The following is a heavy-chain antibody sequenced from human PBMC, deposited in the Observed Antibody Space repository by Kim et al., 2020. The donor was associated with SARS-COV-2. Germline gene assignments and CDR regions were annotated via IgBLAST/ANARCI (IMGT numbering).Heavy chain of an antibody. D-gene: IGHD3-22*01. CDR3: ARDPGITMIDYYYYGMDV. V-gene: IGHV1-18*01. Sequence: ASVKVSCKASGYTFTSYGISWVRQAPGQGLEWMGWISAYNGNTNYAQKLQGRVTMTTDTSTSTAYMELRSLRSDDTAVYYCARDPGITMIDYYYYGMDVWGQGTTVTVSS. CDR1: GYTFTSYG. J-gene: IGHJ6*02. CDR2: ISAYNGNT.